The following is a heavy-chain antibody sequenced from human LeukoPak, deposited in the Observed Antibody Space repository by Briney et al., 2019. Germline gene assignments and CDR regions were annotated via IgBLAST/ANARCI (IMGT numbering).Heavy chain of an antibody. D-gene: IGHD2-15*01. CDR1: GGSISSSSYY. CDR3: VVGCSGGSCYGDY. CDR2: IYYSGST. V-gene: IGHV4-39*01. J-gene: IGHJ4*02. Sequence: SETLSLTCTVSGGSISSSSYYWGWIRQPPGKGLEWIGSIYYSGSTYYNPSLKSRVTISVDTSKNQFSLKLSSVTAADTAVYYCVVGCSGGSCYGDYRGQGTLVTVSS.